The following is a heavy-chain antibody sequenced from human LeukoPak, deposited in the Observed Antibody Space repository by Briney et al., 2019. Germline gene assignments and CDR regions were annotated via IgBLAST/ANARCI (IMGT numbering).Heavy chain of an antibody. CDR1: GFTFSSYS. CDR3: ARDSYGGNSGWFDP. J-gene: IGHJ5*02. V-gene: IGHV3-21*01. Sequence: PGGSLRLSCAASGFTFSSYSMNWVRQAPGKGLEWVSSVTSTSSSIYYADSVKGRFTISRDNAKNSLYLQMNSLRVEDTAVYYCARDSYGGNSGWFDPWGQGTLVTVSS. CDR2: VTSTSSSI. D-gene: IGHD4-23*01.